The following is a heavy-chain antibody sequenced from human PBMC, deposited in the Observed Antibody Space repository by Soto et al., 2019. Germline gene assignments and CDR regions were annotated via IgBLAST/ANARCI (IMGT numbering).Heavy chain of an antibody. J-gene: IGHJ3*02. CDR2: IYYSGST. D-gene: IGHD3-10*01. Sequence: QVQLQESGPGLVKPSETLSLTCTVSGGSISSYYWSWIRQPPGKGLEWIGYIYYSGSTNYNPSIKSRVTISVDTSKNQFSLKLSSVTAADTAVYYCARLGEAWCGETRYAFDIWGQGTMVTVSS. CDR1: GGSISSYY. CDR3: ARLGEAWCGETRYAFDI. V-gene: IGHV4-59*08.